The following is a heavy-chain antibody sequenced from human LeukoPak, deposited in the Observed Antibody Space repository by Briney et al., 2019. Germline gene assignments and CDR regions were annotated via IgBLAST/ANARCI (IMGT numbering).Heavy chain of an antibody. CDR1: GFTFNNYA. CDR3: AKSFDRGFRAFDC. CDR2: VSDSGGST. J-gene: IGHJ4*02. D-gene: IGHD3-9*01. Sequence: QTGGSLRLSCSASGFTFNNYAMSWVRQVPEKGLEWVSAVSDSGGSTYYADSVKGRFTISRDNSKNTLYLQMNSLRAEDTATYYCAKSFDRGFRAFDCWGQGTLVTVSS. V-gene: IGHV3-23*01.